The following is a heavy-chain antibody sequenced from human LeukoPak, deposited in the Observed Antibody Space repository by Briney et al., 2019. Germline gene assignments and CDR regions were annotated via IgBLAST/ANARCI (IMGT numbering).Heavy chain of an antibody. CDR2: TYYRTKWYF. CDR1: GDSVSKTGAS. D-gene: IGHD4-17*01. V-gene: IGHV6-1*01. Sequence: SQTLSLTCVISGDSVSKTGASWNWIRQSPSRGLEWLGRTYYRTKWYFDSAVSVNGRATVSPDTSKNQFSLQLSFVTPEDTAIYYCARGGYGDYVSVLASWGQGTLVTVSS. J-gene: IGHJ5*01. CDR3: ARGGYGDYVSVLAS.